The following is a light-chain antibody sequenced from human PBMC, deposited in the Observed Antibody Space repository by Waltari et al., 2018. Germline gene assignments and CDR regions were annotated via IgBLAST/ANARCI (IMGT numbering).Light chain of an antibody. CDR3: LQLNGNPFT. V-gene: IGKV1-9*01. J-gene: IGKJ4*01. CDR1: QVISSY. CDR2: EAT. Sequence: SPSSLTASVGKTVTITCLASQVISSYLAWFQQKPGKVPKLLIYEATTLQSGVPSRFSGSGSGTEFTLTISSLQPEDFAAYYCLQLNGNPFTFGRGTKVEIK.